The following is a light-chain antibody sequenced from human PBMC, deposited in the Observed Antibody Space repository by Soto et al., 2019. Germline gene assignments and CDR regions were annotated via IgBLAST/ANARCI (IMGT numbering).Light chain of an antibody. Sequence: QSALTQPASVSGSAGQSITISCSGTMRDVGAYNLVSWYQQHPGTAPKLIIYEVRNRPSGISSRFSGSRSGNTASLTISGLQSEDEGAYYCSAYTARSTLVFCGGTKLNVL. V-gene: IGLV2-14*01. J-gene: IGLJ3*02. CDR3: SAYTARSTLV. CDR2: EVR. CDR1: MRDVGAYNL.